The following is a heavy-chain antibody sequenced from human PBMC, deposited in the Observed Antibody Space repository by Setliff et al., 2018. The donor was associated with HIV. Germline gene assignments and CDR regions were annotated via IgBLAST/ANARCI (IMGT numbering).Heavy chain of an antibody. CDR3: ARRPIKGYGPFDS. CDR2: IYYSGSP. D-gene: IGHD2-15*01. J-gene: IGHJ4*02. CDR1: GGSISSSSYY. Sequence: SETLSLTCTVSGGSISSSSYYWGWIRQPPGKGLEWIGSIYYSGSPYYNPSLKTRVTISVDTSKNQFSLKLSSVTAADTAVYYCARRPIKGYGPFDSWGPGTLVTVSS. V-gene: IGHV4-39*01.